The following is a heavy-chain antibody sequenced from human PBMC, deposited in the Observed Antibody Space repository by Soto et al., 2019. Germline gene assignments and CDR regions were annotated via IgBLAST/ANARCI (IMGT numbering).Heavy chain of an antibody. Sequence: GGSLRLSCAASGFTFSSYWMSWVRQAPGKGLEWVANIKQDGSEKYYVDSVKGRFTISRDNAKKSLYLQMNSLRAEDTAVYYCAREGSGWSENYYYGMDVWGQGTTVTVSS. V-gene: IGHV3-7*05. CDR2: IKQDGSEK. J-gene: IGHJ6*02. CDR3: AREGSGWSENYYYGMDV. CDR1: GFTFSSYW. D-gene: IGHD6-19*01.